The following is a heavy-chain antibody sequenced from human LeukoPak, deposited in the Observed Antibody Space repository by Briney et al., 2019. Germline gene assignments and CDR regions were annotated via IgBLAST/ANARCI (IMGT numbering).Heavy chain of an antibody. V-gene: IGHV1-69*13. CDR2: IIPIFGTA. D-gene: IGHD2-15*01. CDR1: GGTFSSYA. J-gene: IGHJ4*02. CDR3: AMSQEDRSGGSCYQYYFDY. Sequence: EASVKVSCKASGGTFSSYAISWVRQAPGQGLEWMGGIIPIFGTANYAQKFQGRVTITADESTSTAYMELSSLRSEDTAVYYCAMSQEDRSGGSCYQYYFDYWGQGTLVTVSS.